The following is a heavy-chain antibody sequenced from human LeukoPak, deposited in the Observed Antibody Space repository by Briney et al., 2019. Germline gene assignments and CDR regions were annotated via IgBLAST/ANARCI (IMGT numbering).Heavy chain of an antibody. CDR2: IWYDGSSQ. Sequence: PGKSLRLSCAAAGFPFRSYGFHWVRQAPGKGLEWVSVIWYDGSSQYNADSVKGRFTISRDNSENTLYLQMNSLRAEDTAVYYCATRVPAAYRLGNYNYMDVWGKGTTVTVTS. CDR3: ATRVPAAYRLGNYNYMDV. D-gene: IGHD2-2*01. CDR1: GFPFRSYG. V-gene: IGHV3-33*01. J-gene: IGHJ6*03.